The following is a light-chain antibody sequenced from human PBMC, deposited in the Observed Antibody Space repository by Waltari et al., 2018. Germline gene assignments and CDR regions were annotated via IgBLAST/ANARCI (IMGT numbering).Light chain of an antibody. J-gene: IGLJ2*01. V-gene: IGLV1-40*01. CDR2: GNS. CDR1: SSNIGAGYD. CDR3: QSYDSSLSGSV. Sequence: SLLTQPPPVSGAPGQRATIPCTGSSSNIGAGYDVSWYQQRPGTAPKLLIYGNSNRPSGVPDRFSGSKSGTSASLAITGLQAEDEADYYCQSYDSSLSGSVFGGGTKLTVL.